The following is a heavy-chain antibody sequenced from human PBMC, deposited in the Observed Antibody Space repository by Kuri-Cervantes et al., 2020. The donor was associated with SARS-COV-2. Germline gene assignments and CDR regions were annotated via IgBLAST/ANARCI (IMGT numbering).Heavy chain of an antibody. CDR3: ARDSIAADGTEFDY. J-gene: IGHJ4*02. V-gene: IGHV4-4*07. CDR1: GGSLSSYY. CDR2: IYTSGRT. Sequence: SETLSLTCTVSGGSLSSYYWSWIRQPAGKGLEWIGRIYTSGRTNYNPSLKSRVTISVETSKNQFSLKLRSVTAADTAVYYCARDSIAADGTEFDYWGQGTLVTVSS. D-gene: IGHD6-13*01.